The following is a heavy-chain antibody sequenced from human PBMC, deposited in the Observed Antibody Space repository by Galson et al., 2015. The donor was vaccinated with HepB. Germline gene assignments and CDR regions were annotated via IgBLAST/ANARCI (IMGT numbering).Heavy chain of an antibody. V-gene: IGHV3-48*01. CDR3: AREGGDSTFDC. CDR2: ISTSSSII. CDR1: GFTVSSYS. D-gene: IGHD3-16*01. Sequence: SLRLSCAASGFTVSSYSMNWVRQAPGKGLEWVSYISTSSSIIYSDAAVKGRFTITSDNAKKAFYLKMNSLTAEATAVYFCAREGGDSTFDCWGQGTLVTVSS. J-gene: IGHJ4*02.